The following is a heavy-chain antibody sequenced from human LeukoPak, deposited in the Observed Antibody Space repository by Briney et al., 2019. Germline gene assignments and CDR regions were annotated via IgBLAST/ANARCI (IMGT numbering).Heavy chain of an antibody. CDR2: ICWNSDKT. CDR1: GFTFDDYA. D-gene: IGHD1-26*01. CDR3: VRDRSPGAATAGDFFDY. J-gene: IGHJ4*02. Sequence: PGGSLRLSCTASGFTFDDYALSWVRQVPGKGLEWVSVICWNSDKTDYAYSVEGRFTISRDNDKNSLYLQMDSLRAEDTALYICVRDRSPGAATAGDFFDYCGRGIVVPVSS. V-gene: IGHV3-20*01.